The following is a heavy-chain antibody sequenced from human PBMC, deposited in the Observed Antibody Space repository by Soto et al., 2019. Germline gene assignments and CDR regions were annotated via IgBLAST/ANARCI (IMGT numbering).Heavy chain of an antibody. J-gene: IGHJ4*02. CDR2: INHSGSS. D-gene: IGHD6-13*01. CDR3: ARQKTVAGTDFDY. CDR1: GGSFSGNY. Sequence: PSETLSLTCAVYGGSFSGNYWTWIRQPPGKGLEWIAEINHSGSSNYNPSLRSRVTISIDTAKNQFSLKLSSVTAADTAVYYCARQKTVAGTDFDYCGQGTLVTVSS. V-gene: IGHV4-34*01.